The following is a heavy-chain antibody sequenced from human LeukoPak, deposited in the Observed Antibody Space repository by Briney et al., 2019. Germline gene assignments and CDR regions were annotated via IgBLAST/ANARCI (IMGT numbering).Heavy chain of an antibody. CDR3: ATSGLSRFGF. CDR2: ISGSGGST. V-gene: IGHV3-23*01. J-gene: IGHJ4*02. D-gene: IGHD2/OR15-2a*01. CDR1: GFTFSSYA. Sequence: SGGSLRLSCGASGFTFSSYAMSWVRQAPGKGLEWVSAISGSGGSTYYADSVKGRFTISRDNSKNTLYLQMNSLRAGDTAVYYCATSGLSRFGFWGQGTLVTVSS.